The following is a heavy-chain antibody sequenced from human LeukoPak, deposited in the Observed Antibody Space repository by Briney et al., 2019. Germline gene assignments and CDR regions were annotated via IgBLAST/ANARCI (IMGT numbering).Heavy chain of an antibody. Sequence: SETLSLTCTVSGGSISSGTHYYNWIRQHPGKGLEWSGYIYYTGITSYNPSLKSRVTMSVDTSMNQVSLKVTPLTAADTAVYYCAASSGVTLGRFWGQGALVTVSS. D-gene: IGHD3-16*01. CDR3: AASSGVTLGRF. V-gene: IGHV4-31*03. CDR2: IYYTGIT. CDR1: GGSISSGTHY. J-gene: IGHJ4*02.